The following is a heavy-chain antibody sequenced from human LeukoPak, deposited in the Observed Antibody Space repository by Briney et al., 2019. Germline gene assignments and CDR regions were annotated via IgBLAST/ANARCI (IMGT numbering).Heavy chain of an antibody. CDR2: ISSSGSTI. V-gene: IGHV3-48*03. J-gene: IGHJ4*02. D-gene: IGHD2/OR15-2a*01. Sequence: SGGSLRLSCAASGFTFSSYEMNWVRQAPGKGLEWVSYISSSGSTIYYADSVKGRFTISRDNAKNSLYLQMNSLRAEDTAVYYCARREYYFDYWGQGTLVTVSS. CDR3: ARREYYFDY. CDR1: GFTFSSYE.